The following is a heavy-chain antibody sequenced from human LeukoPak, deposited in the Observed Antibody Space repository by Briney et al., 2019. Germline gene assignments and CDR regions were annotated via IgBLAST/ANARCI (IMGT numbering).Heavy chain of an antibody. CDR1: AGSISRYY. Sequence: AETLSLTWTVSAGSISRYYWSWIRQPPGEGREWIGYIYYIVSTNYNPSRKSGFTISVDTAKNQFSLKLSSVTAADTAVYYCASGYGPENKKTPMDVWGQETTVTVSS. D-gene: IGHD1/OR15-1a*01. J-gene: IGHJ6*02. CDR2: IYYIVST. V-gene: IGHV4-59*01. CDR3: ASGYGPENKKTPMDV.